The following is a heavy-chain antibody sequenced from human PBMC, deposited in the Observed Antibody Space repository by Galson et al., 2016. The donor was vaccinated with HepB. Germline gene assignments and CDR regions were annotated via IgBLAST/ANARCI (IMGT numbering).Heavy chain of an antibody. CDR1: GFTFDDYV. J-gene: IGHJ5*02. V-gene: IGHV3-9*01. CDR2: INWNSGSI. CDR3: ASTPFGRATGISWFDP. Sequence: SLRLSCAASGFTFDDYVMHWVRQAPGKGLEWVSGINWNSGSIDYADSVKGRFTVSRDNAKNTLYLQMNSLRAEDTAVYYCASTPFGRATGISWFDPWGQGTLVIVSS. D-gene: IGHD1-26*01.